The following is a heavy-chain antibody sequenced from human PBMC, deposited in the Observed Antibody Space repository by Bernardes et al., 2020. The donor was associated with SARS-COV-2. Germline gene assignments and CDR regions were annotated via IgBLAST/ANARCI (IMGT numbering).Heavy chain of an antibody. V-gene: IGHV1-24*01. Sequence: EKGLEWIGGFDPEDGETIYAQKFQGRVTMTEDTSTDTAYMELSSLRSEDTAVYYCATGGSGYFQHWGQGTLVTVSS. D-gene: IGHD3-10*01. CDR2: FDPEDGET. CDR3: ATGGSGYFQH. J-gene: IGHJ1*01.